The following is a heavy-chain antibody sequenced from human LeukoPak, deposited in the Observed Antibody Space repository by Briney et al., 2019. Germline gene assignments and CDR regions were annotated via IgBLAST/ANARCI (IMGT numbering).Heavy chain of an antibody. CDR3: ASAREYCGGAECYENFQH. CDR2: IYGGGST. CDR1: GFTVRTHS. V-gene: IGHV3-53*01. J-gene: IGHJ1*01. Sequence: GGSLRLSCAAPGFTVRTHSMSWVRQAPGKGLEWVSVIYGGGSTYYADSVNGRFTISRDSSKNTLFLQMNSLRAEDTALYYCASAREYCGGAECYENFQHWGQGTLVTVSS. D-gene: IGHD2-21*01.